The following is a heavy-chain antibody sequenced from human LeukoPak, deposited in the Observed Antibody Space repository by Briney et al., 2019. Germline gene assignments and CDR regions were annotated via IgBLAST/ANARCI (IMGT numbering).Heavy chain of an antibody. CDR1: GGSISSTSYY. CDR3: ARVMVRGVIGGAFDI. J-gene: IGHJ3*02. V-gene: IGHV4-39*07. Sequence: SETLSLTCTVSGGSISSTSYYWGWIRQSPGKGLEWIGSFYYSGSTYYNPSLKSRVTISLDTSKNQFSLKLSSVTAADTAVYYCARVMVRGVIGGAFDIWGQGTMVTVSS. CDR2: FYYSGST. D-gene: IGHD3-10*01.